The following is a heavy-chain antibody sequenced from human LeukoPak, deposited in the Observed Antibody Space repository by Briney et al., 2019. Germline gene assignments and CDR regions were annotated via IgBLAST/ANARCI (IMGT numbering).Heavy chain of an antibody. J-gene: IGHJ4*02. D-gene: IGHD3-10*01. CDR1: GYTLTELS. V-gene: IGHV1-24*01. CDR3: ATGFPNGSGSYSVGN. CDR2: FDPEDGET. Sequence: ASVKVSCKVSGYTLTELSMHWVRQAPGKGLEWMGGFDPEDGETIYAQKLQGRVTMTEDTSTDTAYMELSSLRSEDTAVYYCATGFPNGSGSYSVGNWGQGTLVTVSS.